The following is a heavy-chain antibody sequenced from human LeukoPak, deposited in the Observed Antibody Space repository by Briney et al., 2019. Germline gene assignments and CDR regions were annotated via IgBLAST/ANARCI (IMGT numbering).Heavy chain of an antibody. CDR2: IFSGGNT. Sequence: GGSLRLSCAVSGFTVSSNYMSWVRQAPGKGLEWVSVIFSGGNTYYADSVKGRFTISRDNSKNTLYLQMNSLRVEDTAVYYCAREGINWNYGVWGQGTTVTVSS. CDR3: AREGINWNYGV. CDR1: GFTVSSNY. J-gene: IGHJ6*02. V-gene: IGHV3-53*01. D-gene: IGHD1-7*01.